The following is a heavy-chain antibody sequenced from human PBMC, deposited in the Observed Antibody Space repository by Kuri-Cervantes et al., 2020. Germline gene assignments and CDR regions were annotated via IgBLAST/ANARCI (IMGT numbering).Heavy chain of an antibody. CDR2: ISAYNGNT. CDR3: ARSAYYDFWSGYYSGYYYGMDV. V-gene: IGHV1-18*01. Sequence: ASVKVSCKASGYTFTSYGISWVRQAPGQGLEWMGWISAYNGNTNYAQKLQGRVTMTTDTSTSTAYMELSSLRSEDTAVYYCARSAYYDFWSGYYSGYYYGMDVWGQGTTVTVFS. CDR1: GYTFTSYG. J-gene: IGHJ6*02. D-gene: IGHD3-3*01.